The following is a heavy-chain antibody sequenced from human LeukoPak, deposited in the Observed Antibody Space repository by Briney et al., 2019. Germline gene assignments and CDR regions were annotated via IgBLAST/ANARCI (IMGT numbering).Heavy chain of an antibody. J-gene: IGHJ4*02. CDR3: ARTYCTTTGCYVNS. Sequence: SETLSLTCAVSGYSISSGYYWGWIRQPPGKGLEWIGSIDHSGSTYYNPSLKSRVTISVDTSKNQFSLKLRSVSAADTAVYYCARTYCTTTGCYVNSWGQGTLVTVSS. D-gene: IGHD2-2*01. V-gene: IGHV4-38-2*01. CDR1: GYSISSGYY. CDR2: IDHSGST.